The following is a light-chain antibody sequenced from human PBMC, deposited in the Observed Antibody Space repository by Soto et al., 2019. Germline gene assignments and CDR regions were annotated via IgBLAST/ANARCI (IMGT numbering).Light chain of an antibody. J-gene: IGKJ1*01. CDR1: QGISNY. CDR2: AAS. Sequence: DKKMSQSLSSLSASERDRVTITFRASQGISNYLAWYQQKPGKVPKLLIYAASTLQSGIPSRFSGSGSGTDFTLTISILQPEDVATYYCQEYNIAPQTFGQGTNVDIK. V-gene: IGKV1-27*01. CDR3: QEYNIAPQT.